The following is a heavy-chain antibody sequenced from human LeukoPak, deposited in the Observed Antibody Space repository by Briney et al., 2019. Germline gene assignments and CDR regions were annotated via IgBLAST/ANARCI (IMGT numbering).Heavy chain of an antibody. D-gene: IGHD3-3*01. CDR3: ARSYDFWSGYYENYGMDV. CDR1: GYTFTSYG. V-gene: IGHV1-18*01. J-gene: IGHJ6*02. Sequence: ASVKVSCKASGYTFTSYGISWVRQAPGQGLEWMGWISAYNGNTNYAQKLQGRVTMTTDTSTSTAYMELRSLRSDDTAVYYCARSYDFWSGYYENYGMDVWGQGTTVTVSS. CDR2: ISAYNGNT.